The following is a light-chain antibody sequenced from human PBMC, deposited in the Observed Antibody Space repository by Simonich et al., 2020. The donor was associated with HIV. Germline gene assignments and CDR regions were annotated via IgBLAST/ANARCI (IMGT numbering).Light chain of an antibody. V-gene: IGLV2-14*02. CDR2: EGN. Sequence: QSVLTQPASMSGSPGQSITISCTGTSSDVGRSNFVSWYQQHPDKAPKLIIYEGNKRPSGVSNRFSGSKSGNTASLTIAGLQAEDEADYYCCSYTGISTVVFGGGTKLTVL. CDR3: CSYTGISTVV. CDR1: SSDVGRSNF. J-gene: IGLJ2*01.